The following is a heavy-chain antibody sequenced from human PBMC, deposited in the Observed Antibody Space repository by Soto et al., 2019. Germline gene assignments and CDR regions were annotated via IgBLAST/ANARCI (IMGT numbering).Heavy chain of an antibody. CDR3: ARSNWYSEY. V-gene: IGHV4-59*11. Sequence: SEILSLTCAVYGGSFSGHYWSWIRQPPGKGLEWIGYIYYTGSTNYNPSLKSRVTISVDTSKNQFSLNLASLTAADTAIYYCARSNWYSEYWGQGTLVTVSS. CDR1: GGSFSGHY. D-gene: IGHD7-27*01. J-gene: IGHJ4*02. CDR2: IYYTGST.